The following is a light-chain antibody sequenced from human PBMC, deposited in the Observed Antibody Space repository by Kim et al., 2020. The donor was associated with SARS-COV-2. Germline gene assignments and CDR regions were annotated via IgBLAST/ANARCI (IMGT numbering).Light chain of an antibody. V-gene: IGKV3-20*01. CDR2: GAS. J-gene: IGKJ5*01. Sequence: PGESATLACSASQGVNSVHGVWDQQRTGQPPRLVMDGASSRITGTPDRFSGSGSGTDFTLTISRLEPEDFAVYYCQHYGSPPIAFGQGTRLEIK. CDR1: QGVNSVH. CDR3: QHYGSPPIA.